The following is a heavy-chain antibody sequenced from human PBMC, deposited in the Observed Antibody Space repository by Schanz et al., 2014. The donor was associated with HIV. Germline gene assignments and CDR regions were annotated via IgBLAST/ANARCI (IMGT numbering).Heavy chain of an antibody. CDR3: AKGGYGSGSLSPFDY. CDR1: GFSFDDYP. Sequence: EVQLVESGGVVVQPGGSLRLSCAASGFSFDDYPMHWVRQAPGKRLEWVSLISWDGGSTDYVDSVKGRFTISRDNSKNSLYLQMNSLRTEDTALYYCAKGGYGSGSLSPFDYWGQGTLVTVSS. CDR2: ISWDGGST. V-gene: IGHV3-43*01. D-gene: IGHD3-10*01. J-gene: IGHJ4*02.